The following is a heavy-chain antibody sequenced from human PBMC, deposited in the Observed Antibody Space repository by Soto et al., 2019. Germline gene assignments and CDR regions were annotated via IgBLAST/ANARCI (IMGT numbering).Heavy chain of an antibody. CDR1: AFTFSSYE. V-gene: IGHV3-48*03. D-gene: IGHD3-3*01. CDR3: ARDGWDFWSGYYPY. J-gene: IGHJ4*02. CDR2: ISSSGSTI. Sequence: AGSLRLYCAAPAFTFSSYEMHLVPPTPGKGLEWVSYISSSGSTIYSADSVKGRFPHSSDNAKTSLYLQMTSLKAEDTAVYYCARDGWDFWSGYYPYWGQGTLVTVSS.